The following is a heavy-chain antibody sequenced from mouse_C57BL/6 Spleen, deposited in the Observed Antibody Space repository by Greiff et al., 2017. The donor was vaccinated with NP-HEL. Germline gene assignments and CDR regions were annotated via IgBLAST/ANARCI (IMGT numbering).Heavy chain of an antibody. D-gene: IGHD2-3*01. CDR2: IDPSDSYT. V-gene: IGHV1-50*01. J-gene: IGHJ4*01. CDR3: ARSGGYYNYAMDY. CDR1: GYTFTSYW. Sequence: VQLQQSGAELVKPGASVKLSCKASGYTFTSYWMQWVKQRPGQGLEWIGEIDPSDSYTNYNQKFKGKATLTVDTSSSTAYMQLSSLTSEDSAVYDCARSGGYYNYAMDYWGQGTSVTVSS.